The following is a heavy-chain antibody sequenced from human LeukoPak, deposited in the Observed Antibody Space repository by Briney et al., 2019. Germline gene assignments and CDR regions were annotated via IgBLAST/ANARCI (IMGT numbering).Heavy chain of an antibody. CDR3: AKADVRFYDY. CDR2: IRYDGSNK. CDR1: GFTFSSYG. V-gene: IGHV3-30*02. J-gene: IGHJ4*02. Sequence: PGGSLRLSCAASGFTFSSYGMHWVRRAPGKGLEWVAFIRYDGSNKYYADSVKGRSTISRDNSKNTLYLQMNSLRAEDTAVYYCAKADVRFYDYWGQGTLVTVSS. D-gene: IGHD2/OR15-2a*01.